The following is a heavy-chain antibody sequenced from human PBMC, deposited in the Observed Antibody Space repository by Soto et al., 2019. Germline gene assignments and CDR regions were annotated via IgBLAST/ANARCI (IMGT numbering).Heavy chain of an antibody. D-gene: IGHD2-2*01. CDR1: GFTFSTYS. V-gene: IGHV3-21*01. CDR2: ISGGSDYI. J-gene: IGHJ5*02. CDR3: ARHALVVPAGATNWFDP. Sequence: EVQLVESGGGLVKPGESLRLSCAASGFTFSTYSMNWVRQAPGKGLEWVSSISGGSDYIYYADSVKGRFTISRDNAKNSLYLQMNSLRAGETAVYYFARHALVVPAGATNWFDPWGQGTLVTVSS.